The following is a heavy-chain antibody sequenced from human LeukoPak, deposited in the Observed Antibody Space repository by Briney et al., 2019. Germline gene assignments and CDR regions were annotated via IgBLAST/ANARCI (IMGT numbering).Heavy chain of an antibody. CDR2: IYYSGST. V-gene: IGHV4-39*07. J-gene: IGHJ3*02. CDR3: ARLGCGGDCYLAHDAFDI. CDR1: GGSISSSTSGWGWY. D-gene: IGHD2-21*02. Sequence: SETLSLTCTVSGGSISSSTSGWGWYWGWIRQPPGKGLEWIGSIYYSGSTSYNPSLQSRVTISVDTSKNQFSLKLSSVTAADTAVYYCARLGCGGDCYLAHDAFDIWGQGTMVTVSS.